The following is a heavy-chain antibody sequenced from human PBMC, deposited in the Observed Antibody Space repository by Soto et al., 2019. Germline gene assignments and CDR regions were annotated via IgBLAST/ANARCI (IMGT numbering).Heavy chain of an antibody. CDR2: INRSGST. D-gene: IGHD3-22*01. CDR3: ARAHYSSGYYFH. J-gene: IGHJ4*02. CDR1: GGSFSGYY. V-gene: IGHV4-34*01. Sequence: TSETLSLTCAVCGGSFSGYYCSWIRQPPWKGLEWIGEINRSGSTNYNPSLKSRVTISVDTSKNQFSLKLSYVTAADTAVYYCARAHYSSGYYFHWGQRPLLTLS.